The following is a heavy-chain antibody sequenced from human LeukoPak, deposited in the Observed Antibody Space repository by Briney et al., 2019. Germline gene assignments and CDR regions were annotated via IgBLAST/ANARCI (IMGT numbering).Heavy chain of an antibody. CDR1: GFTFDDYG. D-gene: IGHD1-1*01. Sequence: GGSLRLSCAGSGFTFDDYGMSWIRQAPGKGLEWVSFINSSGDSRGYVDSVKGRFTISRDKATNSLYLEMNSLRGEDTAFFYCGRVGNSKFGTAMDAFDIWSQGTLVTVSS. V-gene: IGHV3-20*04. CDR3: GRVGNSKFGTAMDAFDI. J-gene: IGHJ3*02. CDR2: INSSGDSR.